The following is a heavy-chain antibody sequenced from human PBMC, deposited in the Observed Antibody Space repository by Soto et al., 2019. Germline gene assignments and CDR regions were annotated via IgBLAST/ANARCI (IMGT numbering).Heavy chain of an antibody. J-gene: IGHJ6*02. CDR1: GFDFNKYG. V-gene: IGHV3-33*01. CDR2: IWHEGTNK. CDR3: ARRMSPERRVYYSYGMDV. D-gene: IGHD3-10*01. Sequence: EGSLRLSCVESGFDFNKYGMHWVRQAQGRGLEGVAVIWHEGTNKYYIDSVKCRFTISRDNSENTLFLQMTGLRADDKALYYCARRMSPERRVYYSYGMDVWGQGTTVTVSS.